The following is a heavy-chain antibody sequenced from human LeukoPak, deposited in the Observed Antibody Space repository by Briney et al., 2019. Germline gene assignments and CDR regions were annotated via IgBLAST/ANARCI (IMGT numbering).Heavy chain of an antibody. D-gene: IGHD3-9*01. CDR1: GFTFSSYE. J-gene: IGHJ4*02. V-gene: IGHV3-48*03. CDR2: ISSSGSTI. CDR3: ARGEGATYYDILTGSY. Sequence: GGSLRLSCAASGFTFSSYEMNWVRQAPGKGLEWVSYISSSGSTIYYADSVKGRFTISRDNAKNSLYLQMNSLRAEDTAVYYCARGEGATYYDILTGSYWGQGTLVTVSS.